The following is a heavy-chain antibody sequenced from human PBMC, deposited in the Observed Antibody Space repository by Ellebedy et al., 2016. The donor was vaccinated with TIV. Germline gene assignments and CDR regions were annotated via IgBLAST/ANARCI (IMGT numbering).Heavy chain of an antibody. CDR2: IYTSGST. CDR3: ASGYSSSWYNYYYYMDV. Sequence: SETLSLTXTVSGGSISSGSYYWSWIRQPAGKGLEWIGRIYTSGSTNYNPSLKSRVTMSVDTSKNQFSLKLSSVTAADTAVYYCASGYSSSWYNYYYYMDVWGKGTTVTVSS. V-gene: IGHV4-61*02. D-gene: IGHD6-13*01. J-gene: IGHJ6*03. CDR1: GGSISSGSYY.